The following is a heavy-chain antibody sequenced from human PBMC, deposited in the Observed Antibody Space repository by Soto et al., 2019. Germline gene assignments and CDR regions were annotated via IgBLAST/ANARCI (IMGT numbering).Heavy chain of an antibody. Sequence: ASVKVSCKASGYTFTGYYMHWVRQAPGQGLEWMGWINPNSGGTSYAQKFQGRVTMTRDTSISTAYMELSRLRSDDTAVYYCARGMGGSGYDYYYYGMDVWGQGTTVTVSS. V-gene: IGHV1-2*02. CDR2: INPNSGGT. D-gene: IGHD5-12*01. CDR3: ARGMGGSGYDYYYYGMDV. J-gene: IGHJ6*02. CDR1: GYTFTGYY.